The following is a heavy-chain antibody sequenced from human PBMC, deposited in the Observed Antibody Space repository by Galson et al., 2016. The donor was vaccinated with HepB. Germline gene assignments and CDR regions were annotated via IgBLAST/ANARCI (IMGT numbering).Heavy chain of an antibody. J-gene: IGHJ4*02. CDR2: ISGRNGNT. Sequence: SCKASGYTFSNYYINWVRQAPGQGLEWMGWISGRNGNTKYAQKLQGRVTVTTDTSTSTAYMELKSLRSDDTAVYYCARSLEPEVVIPQFQYWGQGTLVTVSS. CDR1: GYTFSNYY. D-gene: IGHD3-22*01. CDR3: ARSLEPEVVIPQFQY. V-gene: IGHV1-18*01.